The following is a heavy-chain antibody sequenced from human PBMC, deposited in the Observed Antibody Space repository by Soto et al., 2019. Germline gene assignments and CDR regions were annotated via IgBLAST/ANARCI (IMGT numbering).Heavy chain of an antibody. Sequence: SCAASGFTFSSYSMNWVRQAPGKGLEWVSYISSSSSTIYYADSVKGRFTISRDNAKNTLYLQMNSLRAEDTAVYYCAREGRPDIVVVPAAMLGYYYYGMDVWGQGTTVTVSS. J-gene: IGHJ6*02. V-gene: IGHV3-48*04. CDR1: GFTFSSYS. CDR2: ISSSSSTI. D-gene: IGHD2-2*01. CDR3: AREGRPDIVVVPAAMLGYYYYGMDV.